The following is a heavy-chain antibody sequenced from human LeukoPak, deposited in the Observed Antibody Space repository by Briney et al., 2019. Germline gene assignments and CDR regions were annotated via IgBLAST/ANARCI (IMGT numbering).Heavy chain of an antibody. Sequence: GGSLRLSCAASGFTFSSYGVHWVRQAPGKGLEWVVFIRYEGSNKYYADSVKGRFTISRDNSKNTLYLQMNSLRAEDTAVYYCAKVPVDTAMVTPGAFDIWGQGTMVTVSS. J-gene: IGHJ3*02. CDR1: GFTFSSYG. V-gene: IGHV3-30*02. CDR2: IRYEGSNK. CDR3: AKVPVDTAMVTPGAFDI. D-gene: IGHD5-18*01.